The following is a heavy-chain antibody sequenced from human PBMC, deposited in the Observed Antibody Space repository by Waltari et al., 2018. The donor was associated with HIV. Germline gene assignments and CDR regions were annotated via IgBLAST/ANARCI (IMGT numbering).Heavy chain of an antibody. CDR3: ARDPAEGEGDNFWFEN. J-gene: IGHJ4*02. Sequence: QVLLVEAGGVVVQPGRSLRLSCAASGFTFSGYGMHWVRQAPGKGLEWVAVIWFDGSNKYYADSVKGRFTISKDNSKNTLYLQMKSLRVEDTAVYYCARDPAEGEGDNFWFENWGQGTLVTVSS. CDR2: IWFDGSNK. V-gene: IGHV3-33*01. D-gene: IGHD3-3*01. CDR1: GFTFSGYG.